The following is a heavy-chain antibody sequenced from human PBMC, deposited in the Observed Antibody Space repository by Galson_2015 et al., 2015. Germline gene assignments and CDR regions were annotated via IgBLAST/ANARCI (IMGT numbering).Heavy chain of an antibody. J-gene: IGHJ6*03. CDR3: ARVGSSGKSYYYYYYMDV. CDR2: IYHSGST. V-gene: IGHV4-30-2*01. CDR1: GGSISSGGYS. D-gene: IGHD6-19*01. Sequence: TLSLTCAVSGGSISSGGYSWSWIRQPPGKGLEWIGCIYHSGSTYYNPSLKSRVTISVDRSKNQFSLKLSSVTAADTAVYYCARVGSSGKSYYYYYYMDVWGKGTTVTVSS.